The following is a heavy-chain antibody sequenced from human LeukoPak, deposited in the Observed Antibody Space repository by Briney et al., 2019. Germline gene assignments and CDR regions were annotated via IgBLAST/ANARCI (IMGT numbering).Heavy chain of an antibody. Sequence: GRSLRLSCAASGFTFSSYGMHWVRQAPGRGLEWVAVISYDGTNKYYADSVKGRFTISRDNSKNTVYLQMNSLRAEDTALYYCARDSPYNNGWLFYFGYWGQGTLVTVSS. CDR2: ISYDGTNK. CDR3: ARDSPYNNGWLFYFGY. J-gene: IGHJ4*02. D-gene: IGHD6-19*01. CDR1: GFTFSSYG. V-gene: IGHV3-30*03.